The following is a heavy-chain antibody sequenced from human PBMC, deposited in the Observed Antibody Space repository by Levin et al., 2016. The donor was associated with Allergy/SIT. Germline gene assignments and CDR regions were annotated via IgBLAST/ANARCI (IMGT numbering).Heavy chain of an antibody. CDR3: ARTSREEWLLYRGSWFDP. CDR1: GFSLRTSGVG. V-gene: IGHV2-5*02. D-gene: IGHD3-3*01. J-gene: IGHJ5*02. Sequence: SGPTLVKPTQTLTLTCTFSGFSLRTSGVGVGWIRQPPGKALEWLALIYWDDEKRYSPSLNSRLTITKDTSKNQVVLTMTNMDPVDTATYYCARTSREEWLLYRGSWFDPWGQGTLVTVSS. CDR2: IYWDDEK.